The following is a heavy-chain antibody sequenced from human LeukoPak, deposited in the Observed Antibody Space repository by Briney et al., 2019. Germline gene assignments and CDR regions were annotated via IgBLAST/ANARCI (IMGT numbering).Heavy chain of an antibody. CDR1: GASIRSSGYY. CDR3: ARDRPFYDFWSGYYLRFDP. CDR2: IYHSGNT. D-gene: IGHD3-3*01. J-gene: IGHJ5*02. V-gene: IGHV4-31*03. Sequence: SETLSLTCTVSGASIRSSGYYWSWIRQDPAKGLEWIGYIYHSGNTNYNPSLKSRVTISVDKSKNQFSLKLSSVTAADTAVYYCARDRPFYDFWSGYYLRFDPWGQGTLVTVSS.